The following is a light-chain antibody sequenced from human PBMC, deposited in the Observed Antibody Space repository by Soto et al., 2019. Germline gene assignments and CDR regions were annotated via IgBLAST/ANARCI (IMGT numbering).Light chain of an antibody. J-gene: IGKJ5*01. Sequence: DIQMTQSPSTLPASVGDRVTITCRASQSISRWLAWYQQKPGKAPKILISDASILENGVPSRFSGTGSGTEFTLTISNLQPDDFATYFCQQYNSFSLITFGQGTRLEIK. CDR3: QQYNSFSLIT. CDR2: DAS. CDR1: QSISRW. V-gene: IGKV1-5*01.